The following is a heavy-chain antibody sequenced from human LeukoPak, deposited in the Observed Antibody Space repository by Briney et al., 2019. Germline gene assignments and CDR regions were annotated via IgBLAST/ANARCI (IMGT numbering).Heavy chain of an antibody. Sequence: PGGSLRLSCAASGFTFSSYSMNWVRQAPGKGLGWVSSISSSSSYIYYADSVKGRFTISRDNAKNSLYLQMNSLRAEDTAVYYCAGELRLGAFDIWGQGTMVTVSS. CDR1: GFTFSSYS. CDR3: AGELRLGAFDI. V-gene: IGHV3-21*01. J-gene: IGHJ3*02. D-gene: IGHD5-12*01. CDR2: ISSSSSYI.